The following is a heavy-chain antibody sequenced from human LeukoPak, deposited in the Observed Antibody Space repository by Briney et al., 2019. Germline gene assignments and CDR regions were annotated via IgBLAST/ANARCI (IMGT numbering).Heavy chain of an antibody. J-gene: IGHJ3*02. CDR3: ASPDYYGSGSYYKGDAFDI. V-gene: IGHV4-39*07. D-gene: IGHD3-10*01. CDR2: IYYSGST. CDR1: GGSISSTDDY. Sequence: SETLSLTCTVSGGSISSTDDYWGWIRQPPGKGPEWIGSIYYSGSTYYNPSLKSRVTISVDTSKNQFSLKLSSVTAADTAVYYCASPDYYGSGSYYKGDAFDIWGQGTMVTVSS.